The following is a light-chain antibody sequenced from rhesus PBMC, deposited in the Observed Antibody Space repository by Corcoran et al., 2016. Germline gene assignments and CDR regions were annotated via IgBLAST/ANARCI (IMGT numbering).Light chain of an antibody. CDR3: QKYSSSPWT. CDR2: GAS. Sequence: QVILTQSPATLSLSPGERATLSCRASQSVSSYLAWYQPKPGQAPRLLIYGASSRAPGIPDRVSGSGSGTDFTLTISSLEPEDFAVYYCQKYSSSPWTFGQGTKVAIK. J-gene: IGKJ1*01. V-gene: IGKV3-53*01. CDR1: QSVSSY.